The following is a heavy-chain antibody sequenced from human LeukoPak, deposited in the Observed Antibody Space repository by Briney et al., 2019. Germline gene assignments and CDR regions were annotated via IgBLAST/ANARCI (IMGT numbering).Heavy chain of an antibody. CDR3: ARDYKGYSYGPGGGDFDY. CDR1: GFTFSSYG. V-gene: IGHV3-30*02. J-gene: IGHJ4*02. Sequence: GGSLRLSCAASGFTFSSYGMHWVRQAPGKGLEWVAFIRYDGSNKYYADSVKGRFTISRDNSKNTLYSQMNSLRAEDTAVYYCARDYKGYSYGPGGGDFDYWGQGTLVTVSS. CDR2: IRYDGSNK. D-gene: IGHD5-18*01.